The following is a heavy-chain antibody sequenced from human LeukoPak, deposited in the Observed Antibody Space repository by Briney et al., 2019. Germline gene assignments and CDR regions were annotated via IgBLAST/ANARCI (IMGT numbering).Heavy chain of an antibody. D-gene: IGHD6-13*01. CDR3: ARLRAAAGDY. Sequence: SETLSLTCTVSGGSISSSNYYWGWVRQPPGKGLEWIGSKYHSGSIYYNSSLKSRVTISVDTSMNQFSLKLSSVTAADTAVYYCARLRAAAGDYWGQGTLVTVSS. CDR1: GGSISSSNYY. V-gene: IGHV4-39*01. J-gene: IGHJ4*02. CDR2: KYHSGSI.